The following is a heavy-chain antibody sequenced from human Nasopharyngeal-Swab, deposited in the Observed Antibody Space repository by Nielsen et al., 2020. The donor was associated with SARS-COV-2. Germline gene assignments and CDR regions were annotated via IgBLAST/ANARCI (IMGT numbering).Heavy chain of an antibody. CDR2: INHSGST. CDR1: GGSFSGYY. CDR3: ARGVNMDV. Sequence: LRLSCAVYGGSFSGYYWSWIRQPPGKGLEWIGEINHSGSTNYHPSLKSRVTISVDTAKNQFSLKLSSVTAADTAVYYCARGVNMDVWGKGTTVTVSS. V-gene: IGHV4-34*01. J-gene: IGHJ6*03.